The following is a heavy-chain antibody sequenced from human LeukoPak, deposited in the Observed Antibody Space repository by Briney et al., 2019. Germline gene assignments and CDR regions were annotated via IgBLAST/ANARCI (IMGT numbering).Heavy chain of an antibody. D-gene: IGHD4-17*01. Sequence: SQTLSLTCTVSGGSISSGGYYWSWIRQHPGTGLEWIGYIYYSGSTYYNPSLKSRVTISVDTSKNQFSLKLSSVTAADTAVYYCARVGSAYGDYGSLDYWGQGTLVTVSS. J-gene: IGHJ4*02. CDR1: GGSISSGGYY. CDR2: IYYSGST. V-gene: IGHV4-31*03. CDR3: ARVGSAYGDYGSLDY.